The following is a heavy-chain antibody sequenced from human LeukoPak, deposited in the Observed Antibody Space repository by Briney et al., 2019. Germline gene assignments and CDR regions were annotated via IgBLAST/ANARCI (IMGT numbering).Heavy chain of an antibody. V-gene: IGHV3-23*01. CDR3: AKDPLNWGTIYFDY. CDR1: GFTFNNYA. J-gene: IGHJ4*02. D-gene: IGHD7-27*01. Sequence: GGSLRLSCAASGFTFNNYAMSWVRQAPGKGLEWVSSISGGGDSTNYAESVKGRFTISRDNSKNTLFLQMNSLTTEDTAIYYCAKDPLNWGTIYFDYWGQGTLVTVSS. CDR2: ISGGGDST.